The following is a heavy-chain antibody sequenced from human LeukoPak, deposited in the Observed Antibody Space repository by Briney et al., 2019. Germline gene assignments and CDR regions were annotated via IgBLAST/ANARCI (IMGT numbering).Heavy chain of an antibody. CDR1: GGSISSSNW. D-gene: IGHD4-17*01. J-gene: IGHJ5*02. V-gene: IGHV4-4*02. CDR3: ARLPDYGDYLNWFDP. Sequence: SETLSLTCAVSGGSISSSNWWSWVRQPPGKGLEWIGEIYHSGSTNYNPSLKSRVTISVDKSKNQFSLKLSSVTAADTAVYYCARLPDYGDYLNWFDPWGQGTLVTVSS. CDR2: IYHSGST.